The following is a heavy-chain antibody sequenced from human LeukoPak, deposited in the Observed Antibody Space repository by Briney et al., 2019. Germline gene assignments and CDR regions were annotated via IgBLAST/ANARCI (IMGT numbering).Heavy chain of an antibody. CDR1: GFTFSDYY. CDR2: IGYSGSTI. CDR3: ARDLAGTAGGTRGFDY. D-gene: IGHD6-13*01. Sequence: GGSLRLSCAASGFTFSDYYMSWIRQAPGKGLEWVAYIGYSGSTIYYADSVQGRFTIFRDNAKNSLYLQMNSLRAEDTAVYYCARDLAGTAGGTRGFDYWGQGTLVTVSS. V-gene: IGHV3-11*01. J-gene: IGHJ4*02.